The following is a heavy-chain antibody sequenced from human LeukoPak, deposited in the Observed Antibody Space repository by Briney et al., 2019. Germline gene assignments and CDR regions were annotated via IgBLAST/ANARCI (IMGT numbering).Heavy chain of an antibody. V-gene: IGHV3-23*01. CDR3: AKFRGIQHYNYLMDV. CDR2: LTGSGGNT. D-gene: IGHD3-10*01. Sequence: GGSLRLSCAASGFTFSSYAMSWVRQAPGKGLEWVSGLTGSGGNTYYADSVKGRFTISRDNSKNTLSLQMNSLRAEDAAVYYRAKFRGIQHYNYLMDVWGKGTTVAVSS. J-gene: IGHJ6*03. CDR1: GFTFSSYA.